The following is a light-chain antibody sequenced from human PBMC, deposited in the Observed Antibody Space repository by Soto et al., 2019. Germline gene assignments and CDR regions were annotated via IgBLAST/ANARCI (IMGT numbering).Light chain of an antibody. V-gene: IGKV3-15*01. CDR3: QQYNSYSAGT. CDR1: QSVDIN. Sequence: IMLTQSPGTLSVSHGDRVTLSCRASQSVDINLAWYQQRAGQAPRLLVYGASTKATDMPGRFSGRGSGTEFTLTISSLQPDDFATYYCQQYNSYSAGTFGQGTKVDI. J-gene: IGKJ1*01. CDR2: GAS.